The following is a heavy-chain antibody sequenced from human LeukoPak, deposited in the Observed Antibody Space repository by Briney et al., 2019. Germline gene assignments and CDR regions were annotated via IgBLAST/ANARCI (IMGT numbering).Heavy chain of an antibody. CDR2: IRSKANSYAT. CDR3: TGHLGLGELSSKSGGGD. V-gene: IGHV3-73*01. Sequence: PGGSLRLSCAASGFTFSGSAMHWVRQASGKGLEWVGRIRSKANSYATAYAASVKGRFTISRDDSKNTAYLQMNSLKTEDTAVYYCTGHLGLGELSSKSGGGDWGQGTLVTVSS. CDR1: GFTFSGSA. J-gene: IGHJ4*02. D-gene: IGHD3-16*02.